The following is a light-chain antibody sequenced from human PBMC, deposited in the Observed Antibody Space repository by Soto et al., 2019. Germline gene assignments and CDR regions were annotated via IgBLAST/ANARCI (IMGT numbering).Light chain of an antibody. Sequence: QSVLTQPPSASGTPGQRVIISCSGSSSNIGSNTVNWYQKLPGAAPKLLIYGNDERPSGVPDRFSGSKYGTSASLAISGLQSEDEAEYYCGGWDDSLNGHYVFGTGTKVTVL. CDR3: GGWDDSLNGHYV. J-gene: IGLJ1*01. CDR1: SSNIGSNT. V-gene: IGLV1-44*01. CDR2: GND.